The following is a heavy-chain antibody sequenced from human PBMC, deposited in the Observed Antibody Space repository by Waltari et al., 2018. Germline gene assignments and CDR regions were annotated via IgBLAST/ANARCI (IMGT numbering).Heavy chain of an antibody. J-gene: IGHJ4*02. Sequence: EVQLVESGGGLVQPGGSRRLSWAASGFAFRNYWMHGVRQAPGTGVVGVSRINSDGSSTSYADSVKGRFTISRDNAKNTLYLQMNSLRAEDTAVYYCARGRIAVAGFDYWGQGTLVTVSS. D-gene: IGHD6-19*01. CDR1: GFAFRNYW. V-gene: IGHV3-74*01. CDR2: INSDGSST. CDR3: ARGRIAVAGFDY.